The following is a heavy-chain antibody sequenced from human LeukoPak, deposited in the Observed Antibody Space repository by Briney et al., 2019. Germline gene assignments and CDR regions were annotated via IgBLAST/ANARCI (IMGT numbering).Heavy chain of an antibody. J-gene: IGHJ6*04. CDR2: IWYDGSNK. D-gene: IGHD3-10*01. Sequence: PGRSLRLSCAASGFTFSSYGMHWVRQAPGKGLEWVAVIWYDGSNKYYADSVKGRFTISRDNSKNTLYLQMNSLRAEDTAVYYCARSGSGSCYVGWADYYYYGMDVWGKGTTVTVSS. CDR1: GFTFSSYG. V-gene: IGHV3-33*01. CDR3: ARSGSGSCYVGWADYYYYGMDV.